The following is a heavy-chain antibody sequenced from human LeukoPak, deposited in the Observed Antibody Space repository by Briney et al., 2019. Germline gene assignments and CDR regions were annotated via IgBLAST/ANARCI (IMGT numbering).Heavy chain of an antibody. CDR2: INTNTGNP. D-gene: IGHD5-18*01. CDR3: AREGGSSGYSYGYNCFAP. Sequence: GASVKVSCKASGYIFTSYAMNWVRQAPGQGLEWMGWINTNTGNPTYAQGFTGRFVFSLDTSVNTAYLQISSLKVDDTAVYYCAREGGSSGYSYGYNCFAPWAREPWSPSPQ. CDR1: GYIFTSYA. J-gene: IGHJ5*02. V-gene: IGHV7-4-1*02.